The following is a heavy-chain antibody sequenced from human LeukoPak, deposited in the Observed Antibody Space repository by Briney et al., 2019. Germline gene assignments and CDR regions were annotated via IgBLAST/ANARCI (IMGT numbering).Heavy chain of an antibody. V-gene: IGHV3-11*01. CDR3: ARRRDSGSLQHFDY. CDR2: TSSSSTTI. Sequence: GGSLRLSCAASGFTFSDYYMSWIRQAPGKGLEWVSYTSSSSTTIYYADSVKGRFTISRDNAKNSLYLQMNSLRAEDTAVYYCARRRDSGSLQHFDYWGQGTLVTVSS. D-gene: IGHD1-26*01. CDR1: GFTFSDYY. J-gene: IGHJ4*02.